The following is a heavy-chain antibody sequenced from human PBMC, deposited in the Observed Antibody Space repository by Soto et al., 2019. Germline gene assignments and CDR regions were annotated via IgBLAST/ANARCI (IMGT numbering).Heavy chain of an antibody. D-gene: IGHD3-10*01. J-gene: IGHJ6*03. CDR1: GYTFTSHG. Sequence: QVQLVQSGGEVRKPGASVKVSCKASGYTFTSHGISWVRQAPGQGLEWMGWISAYNGDTKYAQKLQGRVTVTTDRSTSTAYMELRSLRSEDTAVYYCARMVRGSNIDYYHYMDVWGKGTTVTVSS. CDR3: ARMVRGSNIDYYHYMDV. CDR2: ISAYNGDT. V-gene: IGHV1-18*01.